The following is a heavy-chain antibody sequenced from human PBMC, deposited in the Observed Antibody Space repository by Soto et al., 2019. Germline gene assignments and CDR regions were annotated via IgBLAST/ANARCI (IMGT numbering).Heavy chain of an antibody. CDR2: IYYSGST. V-gene: IGHV4-59*08. CDR3: ARPNRGYCSSTSCYDGAFDI. Sequence: PSETLSLTCTVSGGSISSYYWSWIRQPPGKGLEWIGYIYYSGSTNYNPSLKSRVTISVDTSKNQFSLKLSSVTAADTAVYYCARPNRGYCSSTSCYDGAFDIWGQGTMVTVSS. D-gene: IGHD2-2*03. CDR1: GGSISSYY. J-gene: IGHJ3*02.